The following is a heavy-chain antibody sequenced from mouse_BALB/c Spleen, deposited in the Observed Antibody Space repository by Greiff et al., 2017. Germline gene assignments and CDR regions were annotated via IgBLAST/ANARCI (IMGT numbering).Heavy chain of an antibody. CDR3: ARDGGLYYFDY. D-gene: IGHD3-3*01. Sequence: VKLVESGGGLVQPGGSLKLSCAASGFTFSSYGMSWVRQTPDKRLELVATINSNGGSTYYPDSVKGRFTISRDNAKNTLYLQMSSLKSEDTAMYYCARDGGLYYFDYWGQGTTLTVSS. V-gene: IGHV5-6-3*01. CDR1: GFTFSSYG. CDR2: INSNGGST. J-gene: IGHJ2*01.